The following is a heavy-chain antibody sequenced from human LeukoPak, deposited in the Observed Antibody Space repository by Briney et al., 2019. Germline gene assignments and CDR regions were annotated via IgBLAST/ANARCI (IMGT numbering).Heavy chain of an antibody. J-gene: IGHJ4*02. CDR1: GFTFSYVW. D-gene: IGHD1-1*01. V-gene: IGHV3-15*01. CDR2: IKNETEAETT. CDR3: TTDWEVGDATVAKWPSDS. Sequence: GGSLRLSCTASGFTFSYVWMNWVRLAPGKGLEWDGHIKNETEAETTDYAAPVKGRFTISRDDSKNTVYLQMNSLKTEDTAVYYCTTDWEVGDATVAKWPSDSWGQGTLVTVSS.